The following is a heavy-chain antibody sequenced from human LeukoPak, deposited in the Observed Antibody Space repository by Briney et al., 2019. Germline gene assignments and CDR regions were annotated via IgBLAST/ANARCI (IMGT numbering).Heavy chain of an antibody. Sequence: SETLSLTCTVSGGSIRSSSYYWGWIRQPPGQGLEWIGSIYYSGSTHYNPSLKSRVTISVDTSKNQLSLKLSSVTAADTAMYYCARNSTYYYDRSTYSYFDDWGQGTLVTVSS. CDR1: GGSIRSSSYY. CDR2: IYYSGST. V-gene: IGHV4-39*01. CDR3: ARNSTYYYDRSTYSYFDD. D-gene: IGHD3-22*01. J-gene: IGHJ4*02.